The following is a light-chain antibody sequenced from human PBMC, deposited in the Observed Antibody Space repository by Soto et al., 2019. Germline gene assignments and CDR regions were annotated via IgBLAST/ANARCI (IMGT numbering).Light chain of an antibody. CDR3: HQRQSWPRT. V-gene: IGKV3-11*01. Sequence: EIVLTQSPGTLSLSPVERATLSCMASQYINTRLAWYQHRPGQAPRLLIYQTSLRAAGIPARFSASGSGTDFTLTISDVQPEDFALYYCHQRQSWPRTFGQGTKVDIK. CDR2: QTS. J-gene: IGKJ1*01. CDR1: QYINTR.